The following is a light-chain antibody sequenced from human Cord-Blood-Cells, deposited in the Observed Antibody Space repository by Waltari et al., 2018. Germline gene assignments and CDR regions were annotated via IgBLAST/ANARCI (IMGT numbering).Light chain of an antibody. Sequence: DIQMTPASSSLSAAVGDKITIPCRASQSISSYLNWYQQKPGQAPKLLIYAASSLQSGVPSRFSGSGSGTDFTLTISSLQPEDFATYYCQQSYSTPYTFGEGTKLEIK. J-gene: IGKJ2*01. CDR1: QSISSY. CDR3: QQSYSTPYT. CDR2: AAS. V-gene: IGKV1-39*01.